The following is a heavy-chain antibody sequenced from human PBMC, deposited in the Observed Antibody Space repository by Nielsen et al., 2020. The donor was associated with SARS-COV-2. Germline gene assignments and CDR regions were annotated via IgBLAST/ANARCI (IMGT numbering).Heavy chain of an antibody. CDR1: GFTFRSYG. V-gene: IGHV3-43*02. CDR2: ISASGATT. J-gene: IGHJ3*01. Sequence: GESLKISCEPSGFTFRSYGMSWVRQAPGKGLEWISSISASGATTYYADSLKGRFTISRDNSKNSLFLQMNSLSPDDTALYFCAKVPRTIVKGDAFDVWGQGTLVTVSS. CDR3: AKVPRTIVKGDAFDV. D-gene: IGHD2/OR15-2a*01.